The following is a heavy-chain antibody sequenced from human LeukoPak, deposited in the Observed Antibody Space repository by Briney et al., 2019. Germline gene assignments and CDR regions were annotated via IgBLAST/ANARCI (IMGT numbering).Heavy chain of an antibody. J-gene: IGHJ4*02. CDR1: GFTFSTYS. D-gene: IGHD2-2*01. CDR3: ARDSSIIIDY. V-gene: IGHV3-21*01. Sequence: PGGSLRLSCAASGFTFSTYSMNWVRQAPGKGLEWVSSISSSSSYIYYTDSVKGRFTISRDNAKNSLYLQMNSLRAEDMAVYYCARDSSIIIDYWGQGTLVTVSS. CDR2: ISSSSSYI.